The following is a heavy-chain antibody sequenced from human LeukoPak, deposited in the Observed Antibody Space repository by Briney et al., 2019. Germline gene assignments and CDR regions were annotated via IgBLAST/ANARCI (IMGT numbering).Heavy chain of an antibody. CDR3: ARDRVTMVRGVIKSRYYYYMDV. V-gene: IGHV3-7*01. CDR1: GFTFSNYW. Sequence: GGSLRLSCAASGFTFSNYWMSWVRQAPGKGLEWLAHINQDGSEIYYVDSVKGRFTISRDNAKKSLYLQMNSLRAEDTAVYYCARDRVTMVRGVIKSRYYYYMDVWGKGTTVTVSS. J-gene: IGHJ6*03. D-gene: IGHD3-10*01. CDR2: INQDGSEI.